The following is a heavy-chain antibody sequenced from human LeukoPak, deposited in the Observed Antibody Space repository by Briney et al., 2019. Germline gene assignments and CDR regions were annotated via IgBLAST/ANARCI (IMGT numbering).Heavy chain of an antibody. CDR1: GFTQNA. CDR2: ISRSGGNS. J-gene: IGHJ6*04. Sequence: GGSLRLSCEASGFTQNAMGWVRQAPGKGLEWVASISRSGGNSHYADSVKGRFTISRDNSRNTLYLQMNTLRAEDTAVYYCAKGPNVGAILDIWGKGTTVTISS. CDR3: AKGPNVGAILDI. V-gene: IGHV3-23*01. D-gene: IGHD3-10*01.